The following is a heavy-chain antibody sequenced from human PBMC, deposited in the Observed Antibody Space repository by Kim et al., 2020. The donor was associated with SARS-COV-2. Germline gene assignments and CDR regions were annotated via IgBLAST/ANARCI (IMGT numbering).Heavy chain of an antibody. CDR2: IYKSGNT. D-gene: IGHD6-19*01. V-gene: IGHV4-59*01. CDR1: GGALSSYF. Sequence: SETLSLTCTVSGGALSSYFWSWIRQAPGKGLEWIGNIYKSGNTNYSPSLKSRVTMSVDTSKNQFSLKLSSVTAADTAIYYCAREIYDSGRDGVRIWFDP. CDR3: AREIYDSGRDGVRIWFDP. J-gene: IGHJ5*02.